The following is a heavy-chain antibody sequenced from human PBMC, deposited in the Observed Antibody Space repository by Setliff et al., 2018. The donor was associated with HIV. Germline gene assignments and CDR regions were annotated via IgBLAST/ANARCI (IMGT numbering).Heavy chain of an antibody. V-gene: IGHV4-34*01. CDR2: IHHTGHI. Sequence: PSETLSLTCAFYGASFTDYYWNWIRQPPGKGLEWIGEIHHTGHINYNPSCKSRVTMSLDMSTNQFSLKMASMNAADSAVYYCARFDVTPMTTRDYWGQGTQVTVSS. D-gene: IGHD4-17*01. J-gene: IGHJ4*02. CDR3: ARFDVTPMTTRDY. CDR1: GASFTDYY.